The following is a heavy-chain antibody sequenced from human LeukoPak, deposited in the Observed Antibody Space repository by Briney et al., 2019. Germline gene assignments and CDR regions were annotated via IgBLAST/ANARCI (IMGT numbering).Heavy chain of an antibody. V-gene: IGHV4-39*02. Sequence: PSETLSLTCTVSGGSISSSTYYWGWIRQPPGKGLEWIGSIYYSGSTYYNPSLKSRVSISVDTSKNQFSLNLTSVTAADTAVYYCARDSGEVPDYWGQGTLVTVSS. CDR2: IYYSGST. CDR3: ARDSGEVPDY. D-gene: IGHD3-10*01. CDR1: GGSISSSTYY. J-gene: IGHJ4*02.